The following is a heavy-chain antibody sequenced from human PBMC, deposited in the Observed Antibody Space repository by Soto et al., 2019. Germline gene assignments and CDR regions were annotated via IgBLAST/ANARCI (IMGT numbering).Heavy chain of an antibody. CDR1: GYTFTSYY. V-gene: IGHV1-46*01. D-gene: IGHD5-12*01. CDR3: ARDRGWSGSEYYGMDV. Sequence: ASVKVSCKASGYTFTSYYMHWVRQAPGQGLEWMGIINPSGGNTSYAQKFQGRVTMTRDTSTSTVYMELSSLRSEDTAVYYCARDRGWSGSEYYGMDVWGQGTTVTVSS. CDR2: INPSGGNT. J-gene: IGHJ6*02.